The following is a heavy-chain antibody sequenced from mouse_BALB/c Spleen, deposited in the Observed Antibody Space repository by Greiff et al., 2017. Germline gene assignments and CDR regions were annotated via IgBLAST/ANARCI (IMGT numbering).Heavy chain of an antibody. CDR2: IYPGDGDT. CDR1: GYAFSSYW. V-gene: IGHV1-80*01. CDR3: ARNLDGSWFAY. Sequence: VQRVESGAELVRPGSSVKISCKASGYAFSSYWMNWVKQRPGQGLEWIGQIYPGDGDTNYNGKFKGKATLTADKSSSTAYMQLSSLTSEDSAVYFCARNLDGSWFAYWGQGTLVTVSA. J-gene: IGHJ3*01.